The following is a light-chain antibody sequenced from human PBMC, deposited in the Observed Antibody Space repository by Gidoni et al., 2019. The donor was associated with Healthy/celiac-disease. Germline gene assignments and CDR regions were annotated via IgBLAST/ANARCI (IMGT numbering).Light chain of an antibody. Sequence: QSALTQPASVSVSPGQSITIPCTGTSSDVGSYNLVSWYQQHPGKAPKLMIYEVSKRPSGVSNRFSGSKSGNTASLTISGLQAEDEADYYCCSYAGSSPYIFGTGTKVTVL. CDR1: SSDVGSYNL. CDR2: EVS. J-gene: IGLJ1*01. CDR3: CSYAGSSPYI. V-gene: IGLV2-23*02.